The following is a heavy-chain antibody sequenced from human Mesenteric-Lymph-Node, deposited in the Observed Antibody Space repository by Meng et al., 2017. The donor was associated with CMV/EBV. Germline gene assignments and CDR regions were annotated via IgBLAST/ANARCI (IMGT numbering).Heavy chain of an antibody. D-gene: IGHD3-16*02. CDR2: IYSGGST. J-gene: IGHJ6*02. Sequence: GESLKISCAASGFTVSSNYMSWVRQAPGKGLEWVSVIYSGGSTYYADSVKGRFTISRDNSKNTLYLQMNSLRAEDTAVYYCARGRYSDYGMDVWGRGTTVTVSS. CDR3: ARGRYSDYGMDV. CDR1: GFTVSSNY. V-gene: IGHV3-53*01.